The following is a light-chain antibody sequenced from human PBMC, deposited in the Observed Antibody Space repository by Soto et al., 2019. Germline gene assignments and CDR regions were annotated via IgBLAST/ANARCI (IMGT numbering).Light chain of an antibody. CDR1: QDISSW. CDR3: QQGNSFPLT. J-gene: IGKJ4*01. Sequence: DIQMTQSPSSVSASVGDRVTITWRASQDISSWLAWFQQKPGEAPRLLIYAATSLHSGVPSRFSGSGSGTDFTLTISSLPPEDFATYFCQQGNSFPLTFGGGTKVEIK. V-gene: IGKV1-12*01. CDR2: AAT.